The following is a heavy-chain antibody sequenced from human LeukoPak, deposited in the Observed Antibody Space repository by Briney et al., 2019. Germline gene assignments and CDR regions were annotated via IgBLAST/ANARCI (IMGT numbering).Heavy chain of an antibody. Sequence: PSETLSLTCTVSGGSISSGVYYWSWIRQHPGKGLEWIGYIYYSGSTYYNPSLKSRVTISVDTSKNQFSLKLSSVTAADTAVYYCARDAAAAGKGIDYWGQGTLVTVSS. CDR2: IYYSGST. CDR3: ARDAAAAGKGIDY. J-gene: IGHJ4*02. D-gene: IGHD6-13*01. V-gene: IGHV4-31*03. CDR1: GGSISSGVYY.